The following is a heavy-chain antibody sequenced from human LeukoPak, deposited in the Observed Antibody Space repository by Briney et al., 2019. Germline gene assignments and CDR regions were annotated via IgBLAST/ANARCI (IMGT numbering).Heavy chain of an antibody. CDR1: GFTFSSYG. Sequence: SGGSLRLSCAASGFTFSSYGMNWVRQAPGKGLEWVSSISSSSSYIYYADSVKGRFTISRDNAKNSLYLQMNSLRAEDTAVYYCGRDRYYYDSSGYYYVRSPGVFDIGGQGKMVTVSS. D-gene: IGHD3-22*01. CDR2: ISSSSSYI. CDR3: GRDRYYYDSSGYYYVRSPGVFDI. J-gene: IGHJ3*02. V-gene: IGHV3-21*01.